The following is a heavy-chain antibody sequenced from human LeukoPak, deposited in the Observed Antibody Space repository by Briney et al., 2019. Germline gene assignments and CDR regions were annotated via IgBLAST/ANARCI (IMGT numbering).Heavy chain of an antibody. Sequence: GASVKVSCKASGYIFTDYGISWVRQAPGQGFEWIGWISGYNGNTNYAQSLQGRVTMTTDTSTSTTYMELRSLRSDDTAVYYCAKDIHPGLGSGASCCFDYWGQGTLVTVSS. CDR2: ISGYNGNT. J-gene: IGHJ4*02. D-gene: IGHD2-15*01. CDR1: GYIFTDYG. CDR3: AKDIHPGLGSGASCCFDY. V-gene: IGHV1-18*01.